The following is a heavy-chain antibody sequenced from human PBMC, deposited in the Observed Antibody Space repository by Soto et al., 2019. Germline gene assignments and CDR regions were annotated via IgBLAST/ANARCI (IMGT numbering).Heavy chain of an antibody. CDR2: INHSGNT. V-gene: IGHV4-34*01. Sequence: QVQLQQWGAGLLKPSETLSLTCAVYGGSLSGYYWSWIRQPPGKALEWIGEINHSGNTNYNPSHKSRVTISVDTSKNQLFLNLSSVTAADTAMYYCARHHVRGRTIAGAAEFWGQGTLVTVSS. D-gene: IGHD1-26*01. CDR3: ARHHVRGRTIAGAAEF. J-gene: IGHJ4*02. CDR1: GGSLSGYY.